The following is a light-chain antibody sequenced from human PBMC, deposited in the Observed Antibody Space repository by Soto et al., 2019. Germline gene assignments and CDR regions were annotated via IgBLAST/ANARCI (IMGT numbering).Light chain of an antibody. V-gene: IGKV3D-15*01. CDR2: RAS. J-gene: IGKJ1*01. CDR3: QQYRSSCT. Sequence: ETVLTQSPGTLSVSQGERATLSCRASQGINSNFAWYQQRPGQAPRLLIYRASTRATDIPARFSGSGSGTDFTLTISSLESEDFALYYCQQYRSSCTFGQGTKVDI. CDR1: QGINSN.